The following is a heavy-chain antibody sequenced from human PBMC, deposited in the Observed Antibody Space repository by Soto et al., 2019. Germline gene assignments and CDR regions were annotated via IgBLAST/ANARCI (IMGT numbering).Heavy chain of an antibody. CDR2: ISYSDHST. Sequence: EVQLWESGGGLVQPGGSLRLSCAASGFTFSRYAMNWVRQAPGKGLEWVSSISYSDHSTYYADPVKGRFPISRDNSKDTLYLQMKNLRAEDTAVYYCARRGGRNGWGDFDSWGQGTLVSVSS. V-gene: IGHV3-23*01. D-gene: IGHD6-19*01. CDR3: ARRGGRNGWGDFDS. CDR1: GFTFSRYA. J-gene: IGHJ4*02.